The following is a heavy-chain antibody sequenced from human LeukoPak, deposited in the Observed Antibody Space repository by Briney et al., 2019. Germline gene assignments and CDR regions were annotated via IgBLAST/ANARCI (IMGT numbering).Heavy chain of an antibody. CDR3: ARGRSNYYGMDV. Sequence: PSETLSLTCAVSGDSISSDIWWNWIRRPPGKGLEWIGYIYYNGNTNYSPSLKSRVTMSVDTSKNLFSLKVSSVTAADTAVYYCARGRSNYYGMDVWGQGTTVTVSS. V-gene: IGHV4-61*01. CDR1: GDSISSDIW. J-gene: IGHJ6*02. D-gene: IGHD1-26*01. CDR2: IYYNGNT.